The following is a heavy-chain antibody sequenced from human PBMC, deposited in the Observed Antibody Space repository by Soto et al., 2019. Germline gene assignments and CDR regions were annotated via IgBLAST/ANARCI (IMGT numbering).Heavy chain of an antibody. CDR1: GLTFSSYS. V-gene: IGHV3-48*01. D-gene: IGHD2-15*01. Sequence: PGGSLRLSCAASGLTFSSYSMNWVRQAPGKGLEWVSYISSSSSTIYYADSVKGRFTISRDNAKNSLYLQMNSLRAEDAAVYYCAKDLVGSNADYYDYWGQGTLVTVSS. CDR3: AKDLVGSNADYYDY. CDR2: ISSSSSTI. J-gene: IGHJ4*02.